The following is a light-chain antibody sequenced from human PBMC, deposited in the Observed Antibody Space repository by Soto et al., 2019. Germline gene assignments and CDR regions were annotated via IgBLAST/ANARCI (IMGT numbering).Light chain of an antibody. CDR3: TSYTSSRTYV. CDR1: SNDVGAYNY. Sequence: QSALTQPAFVSGSPGQSITVSCTGTSNDVGAYNYVSWYQQHPGTAPKLMIYDVSNRPSGVSNRFSGSKSGNTASLTISGLQAEDEADYYCTSYTSSRTYVFGTGTKLTVL. CDR2: DVS. J-gene: IGLJ1*01. V-gene: IGLV2-14*03.